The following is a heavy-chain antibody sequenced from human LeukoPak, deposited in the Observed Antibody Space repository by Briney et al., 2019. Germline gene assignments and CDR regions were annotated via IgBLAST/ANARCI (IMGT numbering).Heavy chain of an antibody. D-gene: IGHD5-12*01. J-gene: IGHJ4*02. Sequence: PSETLSLTCAVYGGSFSGYYWSWIRQPPGKGLEWIGEINHSGSTNYNPSLKSRVTISVDTSKNQFSLKLSSVTAADTAVYYCARGYSGYDRILDYWGQGTLVTVSS. CDR3: ARGYSGYDRILDY. CDR2: INHSGST. CDR1: GGSFSGYY. V-gene: IGHV4-34*01.